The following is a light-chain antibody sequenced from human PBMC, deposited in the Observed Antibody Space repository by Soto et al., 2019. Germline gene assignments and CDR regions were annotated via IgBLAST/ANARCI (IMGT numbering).Light chain of an antibody. CDR2: DVN. Sequence: QAALTQPASVSGSPGQSITISCTGTSSDIGAYNFVSWYQQHPGKAPKLMLYDVNIRPSGVSNRFSGSKSGNTASLTISGLQAEDEADYYCSSWTPSTTRILVVGTKLTVL. CDR3: SSWTPSTTRI. J-gene: IGLJ2*01. CDR1: SSDIGAYNF. V-gene: IGLV2-14*03.